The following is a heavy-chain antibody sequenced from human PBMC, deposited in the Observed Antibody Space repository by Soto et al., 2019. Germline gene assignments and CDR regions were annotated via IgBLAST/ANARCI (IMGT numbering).Heavy chain of an antibody. Sequence: EVQLVESGGGLVQPGGSLRLSCAASGFTFSSYEMNWVRQAPGKGLEWVSYISSSGSTIYYADSVKGRFTISRDNAKNSLYLQMNSLRAEDTAVYYCAIEVPPPSAFDIWGQGTMVTVSS. J-gene: IGHJ3*02. V-gene: IGHV3-48*03. CDR1: GFTFSSYE. CDR2: ISSSGSTI. D-gene: IGHD2-2*01. CDR3: AIEVPPPSAFDI.